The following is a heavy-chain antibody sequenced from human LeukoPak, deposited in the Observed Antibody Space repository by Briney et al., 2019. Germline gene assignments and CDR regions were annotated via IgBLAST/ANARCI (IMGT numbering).Heavy chain of an antibody. J-gene: IGHJ5*02. Sequence: SETLSLTCAVYGGSFSGYYWSWIRQPPGKGLEWIGEINHSGSTNYNPSLKSRVTISVDTSKNQFSLKLSSVTAADTAAYYCARAGNYYDSSGYSNWFDPWGQGTLVTVSS. CDR1: GGSFSGYY. CDR2: INHSGST. D-gene: IGHD3-22*01. CDR3: ARAGNYYDSSGYSNWFDP. V-gene: IGHV4-34*01.